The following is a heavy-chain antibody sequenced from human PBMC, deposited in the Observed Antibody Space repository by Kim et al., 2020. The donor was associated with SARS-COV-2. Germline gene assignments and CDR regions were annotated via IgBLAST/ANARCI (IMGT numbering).Heavy chain of an antibody. CDR2: INPSDGST. V-gene: IGHV1-46*01. CDR3: ASPYYYGYGSPYHNYYYYYGMDV. CDR1: GYTFTSYD. J-gene: IGHJ6*02. D-gene: IGHD3-10*01. Sequence: ASVKVSCKASGYTFTSYDMHWVRQAPGQGLEWMGIINPSDGSTNYAQKFQGRVTMTRDTSTSTVYMELSSLRSEDTAVYYCASPYYYGYGSPYHNYYYYYGMDVWGQGTTVTVSS.